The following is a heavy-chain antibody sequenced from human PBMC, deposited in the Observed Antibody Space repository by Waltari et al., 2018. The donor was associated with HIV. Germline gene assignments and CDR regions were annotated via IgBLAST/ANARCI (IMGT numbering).Heavy chain of an antibody. V-gene: IGHV3-21*01. J-gene: IGHJ6*02. Sequence: EVKLVESGGGLVKPGGSLRLSCAASGFTFGSYSMNCVIQAPGKGLEWVSSISSSSSDIYYADSVKGRFTISRDNAKNSLYLQMNSLRAEDTAVYYCARSVYSYGYLTYYYGMDVWGQGTTVTVSS. CDR1: GFTFGSYS. CDR3: ARSVYSYGYLTYYYGMDV. D-gene: IGHD5-18*01. CDR2: ISSSSSDI.